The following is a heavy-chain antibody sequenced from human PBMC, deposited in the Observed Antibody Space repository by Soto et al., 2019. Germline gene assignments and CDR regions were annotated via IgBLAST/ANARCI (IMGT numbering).Heavy chain of an antibody. CDR1: GFTFSSYD. CDR3: ARDSGFNENWFDP. V-gene: IGHV3-13*01. D-gene: IGHD3-10*01. Sequence: GGSLRLSCAASGFTFSSYDMHWVRQATGKGLEWVSAISTAGDTYYPGSVKGRFTISRENAKNSLYLQMNSLRAEDTAVYYCARDSGFNENWFDPWGQGTLVTVPQ. CDR2: ISTAGDT. J-gene: IGHJ5*02.